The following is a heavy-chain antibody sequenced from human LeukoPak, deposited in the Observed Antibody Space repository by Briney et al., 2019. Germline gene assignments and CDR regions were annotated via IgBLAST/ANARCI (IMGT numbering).Heavy chain of an antibody. Sequence: GGSLRLSCAASGFTFSSYWMSWVRQAPGKGLEWVANIKQDGSEKYYVDSVKGRCTISRDNAKNSLYLQMNSLRAEDTAVYYCVYGDYYYSYFDYWGQGTLVTVSS. CDR1: GFTFSSYW. CDR3: VYGDYYYSYFDY. J-gene: IGHJ4*02. V-gene: IGHV3-7*01. D-gene: IGHD4-17*01. CDR2: IKQDGSEK.